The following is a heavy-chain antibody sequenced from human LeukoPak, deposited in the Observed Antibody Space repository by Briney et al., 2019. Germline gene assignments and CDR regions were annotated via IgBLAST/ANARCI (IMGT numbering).Heavy chain of an antibody. Sequence: PGGSLRLSCAASGFTFNSYGLHCVRQAPGKGLEWVSFISFDGSNTYYADFVKGRFTIARDNSKNTLYLQMNSLGPEDTAIYFCEKGSGSPYPWGEGTLVIVSS. CDR2: ISFDGSNT. J-gene: IGHJ5*02. CDR1: GFTFNSYG. CDR3: EKGSGSPYP. V-gene: IGHV3-30*02. D-gene: IGHD3-10*01.